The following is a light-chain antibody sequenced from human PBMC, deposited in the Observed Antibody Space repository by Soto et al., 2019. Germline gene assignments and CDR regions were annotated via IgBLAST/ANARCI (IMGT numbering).Light chain of an antibody. Sequence: DSQMTQSHCCLSASVGDRVTSTYRASQSISRFLNWYQQKPGKAPKLLIYAASSLQSGVPSRFSGSGSGTDFTLTISSLQPEDFATYYCQQSYSPPPVTFGQGTRLELK. CDR1: QSISRF. J-gene: IGKJ5*01. V-gene: IGKV1-39*01. CDR3: QQSYSPPPVT. CDR2: AAS.